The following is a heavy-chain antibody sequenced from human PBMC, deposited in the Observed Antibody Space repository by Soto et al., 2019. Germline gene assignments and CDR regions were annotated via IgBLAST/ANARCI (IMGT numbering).Heavy chain of an antibody. J-gene: IGHJ5*02. V-gene: IGHV4-39*01. Sequence: SETLSLTCTVSGGSINSSSYYWGWIRQPPGKGLEWIGSIYYSGSTYYNPSLKSRVTISVDTSKNQFSLKLSSVTAADTAVYYCASHVIYDFWSGYSIQQRYNWFDPWGQGTLVTVSS. CDR3: ASHVIYDFWSGYSIQQRYNWFDP. CDR1: GGSINSSSYY. CDR2: IYYSGST. D-gene: IGHD3-3*01.